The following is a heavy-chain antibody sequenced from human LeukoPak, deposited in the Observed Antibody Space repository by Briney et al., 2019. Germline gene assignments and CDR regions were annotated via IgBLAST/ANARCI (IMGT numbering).Heavy chain of an antibody. V-gene: IGHV3-23*01. CDR1: GFTFAGYA. Sequence: GGSLRLSCAASGFTFAGYAMSWVRQSPGKGLEWVSSITGSGSSTYYADSVKGRFTISRDNSEDMLYLQMNTLRAEDTALYYCAKSYSNSWYSSQNWGQGTLVTVSS. J-gene: IGHJ4*02. D-gene: IGHD6-13*01. CDR2: ITGSGSST. CDR3: AKSYSNSWYSSQN.